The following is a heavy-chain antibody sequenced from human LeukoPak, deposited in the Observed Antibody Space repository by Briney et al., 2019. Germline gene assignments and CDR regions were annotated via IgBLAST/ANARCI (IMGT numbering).Heavy chain of an antibody. Sequence: GGSLRLSCAASGFTFSSYAMSWVRQAPRQGLEWVSAIGGSGGSTSYADSVKGRFTISSDNSKNTLYLQMNILRAEDTAVCYCAKDLGIAAAEWFDPWGQGTLVTVSS. V-gene: IGHV3-23*01. CDR1: GFTFSSYA. CDR3: AKDLGIAAAEWFDP. D-gene: IGHD6-13*01. CDR2: IGGSGGST. J-gene: IGHJ5*02.